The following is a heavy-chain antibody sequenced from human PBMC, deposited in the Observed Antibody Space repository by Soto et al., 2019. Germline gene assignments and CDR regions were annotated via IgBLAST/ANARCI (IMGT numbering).Heavy chain of an antibody. J-gene: IGHJ5*02. CDR2: ISAYNGNT. D-gene: IGHD2-2*02. CDR3: ARDYHVVVVPAAIGWFDP. V-gene: IGHV1-18*01. Sequence: ASVKVSCKASGYTFTSYGISWVRQAPGQGLEWMGWISAYNGNTNYAQKLQGRVTMTTDTSTSTAYMELRSLRSDGTAVYYCARDYHVVVVPAAIGWFDPWGQGTLVTVSS. CDR1: GYTFTSYG.